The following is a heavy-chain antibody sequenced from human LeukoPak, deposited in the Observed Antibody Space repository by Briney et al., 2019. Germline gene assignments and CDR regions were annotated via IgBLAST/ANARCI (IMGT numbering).Heavy chain of an antibody. V-gene: IGHV3-48*04. CDR3: ARDTRGESDY. Sequence: GGFLRLSCTASGFTFSNYWMSWVRQAPGKGLEWISYINSNSDTVHYSNSVEGRFTISRDNAKNSLYLQMNSLRAEDTAMYYCARDTRGESDYWGHGTLVTVSS. CDR1: GFTFSNYW. D-gene: IGHD2-2*01. J-gene: IGHJ4*01. CDR2: INSNSDTV.